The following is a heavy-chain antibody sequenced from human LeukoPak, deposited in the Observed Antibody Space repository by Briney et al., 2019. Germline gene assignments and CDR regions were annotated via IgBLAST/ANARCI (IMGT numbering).Heavy chain of an antibody. V-gene: IGHV3-21*01. J-gene: IGHJ3*02. CDR2: ISSSSSYI. CDR3: ASLYDSSGYGAFDI. Sequence: GGSLRLSCAASGFTFSSYSMNWVRQAPGKGLEWVSSISSSSSYIYYADSVKGRFTISRDNAKNSLYLQMNSLRAEDTAVYYCASLYDSSGYGAFDIWGQGTMVTVSS. CDR1: GFTFSSYS. D-gene: IGHD3-22*01.